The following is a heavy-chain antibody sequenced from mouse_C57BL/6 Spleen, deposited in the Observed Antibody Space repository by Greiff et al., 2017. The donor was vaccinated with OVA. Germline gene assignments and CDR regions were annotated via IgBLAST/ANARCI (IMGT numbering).Heavy chain of an antibody. V-gene: IGHV1-15*01. Sequence: QVQLQQSGAELVRPGASVTLSCKASGYTFTDYEMHWVKQTPVQGLEWIGAIDPETGGTAYNQKFKGKAILTADKSSSTAYMELRSLTSEDSAVYYCTRKDYDNAMDYWGQGTSVTVSS. J-gene: IGHJ4*01. CDR1: GYTFTDYE. CDR2: IDPETGGT. CDR3: TRKDYDNAMDY. D-gene: IGHD2-4*01.